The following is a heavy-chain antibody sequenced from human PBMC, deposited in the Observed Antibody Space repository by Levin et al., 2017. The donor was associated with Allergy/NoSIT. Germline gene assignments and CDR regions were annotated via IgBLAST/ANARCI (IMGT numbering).Heavy chain of an antibody. CDR2: ISYDGSRE. CDR3: ATRHCSGESCYWPEYVNPIFDH. J-gene: IGHJ4*02. CDR1: GLTFSNYN. D-gene: IGHD2-15*01. Sequence: GGSLRLSCAASGLTFSNYNMHWVRQAPGKGLEWVAVISYDGSREYFADSIRGRFTISRDNPKNTLYLQMRSLRPEDTAVYYCATRHCSGESCYWPEYVNPIFDHWGRGTLVTVSS. V-gene: IGHV3-30*03.